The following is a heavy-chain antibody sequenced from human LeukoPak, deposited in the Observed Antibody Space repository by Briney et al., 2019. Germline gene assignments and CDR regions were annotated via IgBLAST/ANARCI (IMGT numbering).Heavy chain of an antibody. J-gene: IGHJ5*02. CDR1: GCRFTSYW. CDR2: IYHGDFDT. V-gene: IGHV5-51*01. Sequence: GASLQISCKGSGCRFTSYWIGWGRQMPGKGLEWMGIIYHGDFDTRYSPSFQGQVTISADKSISTAYLQWSSLKASDTAMYYCARCYYDSSGYYSSYNWFDPWGQGTLVTVSS. D-gene: IGHD3-22*01. CDR3: ARCYYDSSGYYSSYNWFDP.